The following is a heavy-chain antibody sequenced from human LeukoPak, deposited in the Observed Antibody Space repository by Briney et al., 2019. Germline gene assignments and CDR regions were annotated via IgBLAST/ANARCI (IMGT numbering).Heavy chain of an antibody. CDR3: ARDREVGSTDDALDI. V-gene: IGHV1-2*06. Sequence: GASVKVSCKASGYTFTGHYMHWVRQAPGQGLEWMGRINPNSGGANYAQKFQGRVTMTRDTPISTAYMELSGLRSDDTAVYYCARDREVGSTDDALDIWGQGTRVIVSS. J-gene: IGHJ3*02. CDR1: GYTFTGHY. CDR2: INPNSGGA. D-gene: IGHD1-26*01.